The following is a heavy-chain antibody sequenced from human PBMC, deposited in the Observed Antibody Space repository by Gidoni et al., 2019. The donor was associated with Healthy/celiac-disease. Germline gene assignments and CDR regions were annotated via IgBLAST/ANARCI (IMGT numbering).Heavy chain of an antibody. Sequence: QVQLVQSGAEVKQPGASVQVPCKASGYTLTGYYRHWVRQAPGQGLEWMGWINPNSGGTNYAQKFQGRVTMTRDTSISTAYMELSRLRSDDTAVYYCARIWTWGGSSSSSDYWGQGTLVTVSS. CDR1: GYTLTGYY. J-gene: IGHJ4*02. CDR2: INPNSGGT. CDR3: ARIWTWGGSSSSSDY. V-gene: IGHV1-2*02. D-gene: IGHD6-6*01.